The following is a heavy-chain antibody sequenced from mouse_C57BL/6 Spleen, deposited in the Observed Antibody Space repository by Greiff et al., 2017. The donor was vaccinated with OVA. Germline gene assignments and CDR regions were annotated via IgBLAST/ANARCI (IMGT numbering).Heavy chain of an antibody. CDR3: ARYTGASCFDY. CDR1: GYTFTDYY. J-gene: IGHJ2*01. CDR2: IHPNNGGT. D-gene: IGHD3-1*01. V-gene: IGHV1-26*01. Sequence: VQLKQSGPELVKPGASVKISCKASGYTFTDYYMNWVKQSHGKSLEWIGHIHPNNGGTSYNQKFKGKATLTVDKSSSTAYMQLRSLTSEDSAVYYCARYTGASCFDYWGQGTTLTVS.